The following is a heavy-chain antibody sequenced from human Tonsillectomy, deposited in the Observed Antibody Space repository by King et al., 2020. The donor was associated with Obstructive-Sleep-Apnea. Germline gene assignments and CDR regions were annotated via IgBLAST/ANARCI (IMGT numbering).Heavy chain of an antibody. CDR3: ARVVWPLPENRAGYCSSTSYYYGMDV. V-gene: IGHV4-30-2*01. Sequence: QLQESGSGLVKPSQTLSLTCAVSGGSISSGGYSWSWIRQPPGKGLEWIGYIYHSGSTYYNPSLKSRVTISVDRSKNQFSLKLTSVTAADTAVYYCARVVWPLPENRAGYCSSTSYYYGMDVWGQGTTVTVSS. CDR2: IYHSGST. D-gene: IGHD2-2*01. CDR1: GGSISSGGYS. J-gene: IGHJ6*02.